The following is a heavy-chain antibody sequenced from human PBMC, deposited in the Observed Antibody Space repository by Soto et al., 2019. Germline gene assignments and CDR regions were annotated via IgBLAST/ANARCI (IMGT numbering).Heavy chain of an antibody. CDR2: MNPNSGNT. J-gene: IGHJ4*02. CDR3: ARGSRSSSSFDY. CDR1: GYTFTSYD. V-gene: IGHV1-8*01. Sequence: ASVKVSCKASGYTFTSYDINWVRQATGQGLEWMGWMNPNSGNTGYAQKFQGGVTMTRNTSISTAYMELSSLRSEDTAVYYCARGSRSSSSFDYWGQGTLVTVS. D-gene: IGHD6-6*01.